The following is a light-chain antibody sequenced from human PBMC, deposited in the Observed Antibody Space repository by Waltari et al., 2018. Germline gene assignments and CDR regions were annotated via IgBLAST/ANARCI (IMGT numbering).Light chain of an antibody. V-gene: IGLV3-25*03. Sequence: SYELTQPPSVSVSPGQPARITCSGDALPKQYAYWYQQKPGQAPVLVIYKDSERPSGIPERFSGSSSGTTVTLTISGVQAEDEADYYCQSADSTEGVFGGGTKLTVL. CDR1: ALPKQY. CDR3: QSADSTEGV. J-gene: IGLJ2*01. CDR2: KDS.